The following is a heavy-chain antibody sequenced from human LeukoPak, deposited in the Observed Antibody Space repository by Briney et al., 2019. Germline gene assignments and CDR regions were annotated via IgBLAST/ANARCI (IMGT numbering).Heavy chain of an antibody. CDR3: ARGPWGVSSGYYGYFDY. CDR1: GFTFSSYA. V-gene: IGHV3-30-3*01. CDR2: ISYDGSNK. Sequence: GRSLRLPCAASGFTFSSYAMHWVRQAPGKGLEWVAVISYDGSNKYYADSVKGRFTISRDNPKNTLYLQMNSLRAEDTAVYYCARGPWGVSSGYYGYFDYWGQGTLVTVSS. J-gene: IGHJ4*02. D-gene: IGHD3-22*01.